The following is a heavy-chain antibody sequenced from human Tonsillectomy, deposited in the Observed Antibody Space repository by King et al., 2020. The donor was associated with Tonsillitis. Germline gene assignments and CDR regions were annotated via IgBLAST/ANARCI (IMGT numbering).Heavy chain of an antibody. D-gene: IGHD3-22*01. CDR3: ARDHLDSRYDSSVDFSPYYFDY. CDR2: IIPFFGAP. V-gene: IGHV1-69*06. Sequence: VQLVESGAEVKKPGSSVKVSCKASGGPFSSYAINWVRQAPGQGLEWMGGIIPFFGAPNYAQTFQGRVTIAADKSMTTVHMQLSSLRSEDTAVYYCARDHLDSRYDSSVDFSPYYFDYWGQGTLVTVSS. CDR1: GGPFSSYA. J-gene: IGHJ4*02.